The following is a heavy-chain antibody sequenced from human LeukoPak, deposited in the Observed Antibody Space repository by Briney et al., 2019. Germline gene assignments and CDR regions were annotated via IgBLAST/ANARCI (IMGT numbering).Heavy chain of an antibody. CDR3: ARLWSTSCKGGSCPHQPNY. CDR1: GGSISSSAYH. CDR2: INYGGNT. V-gene: IGHV4-39*01. Sequence: SETLSLTCTVSGGSISSSAYHWGWIRQPPGTGLEWIGTINYGGNTYYNLSLKSRVIIFLDTSKNQFSLKLSSVTAADTAVYYCARLWSTSCKGGSCPHQPNYWGQGTRVTVPS. J-gene: IGHJ4*02. D-gene: IGHD2-15*01.